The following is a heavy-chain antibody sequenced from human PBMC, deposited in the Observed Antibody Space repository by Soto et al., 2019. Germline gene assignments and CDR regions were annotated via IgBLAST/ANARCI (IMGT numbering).Heavy chain of an antibody. J-gene: IGHJ4*02. CDR3: AKDRGTTVPTSGFDY. Sequence: EVQLVESGGGLVQPGRSLRLSCAASGFTFDDYAMHWVRQAPGKGLEWVSGISWNSCSIGYADSVKGRFTISRDNAKNSLYLLMNSLRAEDTALYYCAKDRGTTVPTSGFDYWGQGTLVTVSS. CDR1: GFTFDDYA. D-gene: IGHD4-17*01. CDR2: ISWNSCSI. V-gene: IGHV3-9*01.